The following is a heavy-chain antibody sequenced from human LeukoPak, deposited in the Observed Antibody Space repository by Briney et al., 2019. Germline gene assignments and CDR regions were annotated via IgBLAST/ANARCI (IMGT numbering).Heavy chain of an antibody. CDR2: IRYDGSNK. Sequence: SGGSLRLSSAASGLTFSSYGMHWVRQAPGKGLEWVAFIRYDGSNKYYADSVKGRFTISRDNSKNTLYLQMNSLRAEDTAVYYCAKGFDCSGGSCYPTVFEYWGQGTLVTVSS. D-gene: IGHD2-15*01. CDR3: AKGFDCSGGSCYPTVFEY. CDR1: GLTFSSYG. J-gene: IGHJ4*02. V-gene: IGHV3-30*02.